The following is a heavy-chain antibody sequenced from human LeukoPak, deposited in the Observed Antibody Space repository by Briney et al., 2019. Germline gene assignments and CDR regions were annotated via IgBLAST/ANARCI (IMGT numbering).Heavy chain of an antibody. D-gene: IGHD3-22*01. CDR2: IYRGGST. J-gene: IGHJ4*02. CDR3: ARLSANSSAYFFDY. Sequence: GGSLRLSCAASGFTVGSNYMSWVRQAPGKGLEWVSIIYRGGSTNYADSVKGRFTISRDTSKNTLYLQMNSLRAEDTAVYYCARLSANSSAYFFDYWGQGTLVTVSS. V-gene: IGHV3-66*04. CDR1: GFTVGSNY.